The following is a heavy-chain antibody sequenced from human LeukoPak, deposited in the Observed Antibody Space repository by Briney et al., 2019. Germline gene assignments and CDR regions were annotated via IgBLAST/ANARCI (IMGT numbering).Heavy chain of an antibody. CDR1: GGSFSGYY. V-gene: IGHV4-34*01. CDR3: ARVDLSTDPFDY. CDR2: INHSGST. D-gene: IGHD2/OR15-2a*01. Sequence: SETLSLTCAVYGGSFSGYYWSWIRQPPGKGLEWIGEINHSGSTNYNPSLKSRVTISVDTSKNQFSLKLSSVTAADTAVYYCARVDLSTDPFDYWGQGTLVTVSS. J-gene: IGHJ4*02.